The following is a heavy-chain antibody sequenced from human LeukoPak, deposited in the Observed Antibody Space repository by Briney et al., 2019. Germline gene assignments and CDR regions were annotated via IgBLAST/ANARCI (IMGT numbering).Heavy chain of an antibody. Sequence: PGGSLRLSCAASGFTFSDSEMNWVRQAPGKGLEWVSSISSSSSYIYYADSVKGRFTISRDNAKNSLYLQMNSLRAEDTAVYYCATKTTSDAFDIWGQGTMVTVSS. V-gene: IGHV3-21*01. CDR2: ISSSSSYI. CDR1: GFTFSDSE. D-gene: IGHD4-17*01. CDR3: ATKTTSDAFDI. J-gene: IGHJ3*02.